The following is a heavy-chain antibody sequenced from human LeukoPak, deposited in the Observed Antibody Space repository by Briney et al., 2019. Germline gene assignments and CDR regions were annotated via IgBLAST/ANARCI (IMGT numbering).Heavy chain of an antibody. CDR3: ARDGGGIAADFDY. CDR1: GFTFSSYW. Sequence: GGSLRLSCTASGFTFSSYWMSWVRQAPGKGLEWVANIKQDGSEKDYVDSVKGRFTISRDNAKNSLYLQMNSLRAEDTAVYYCARDGGGIAADFDYWGQGTLVTVSS. D-gene: IGHD6-13*01. CDR2: IKQDGSEK. J-gene: IGHJ4*02. V-gene: IGHV3-7*03.